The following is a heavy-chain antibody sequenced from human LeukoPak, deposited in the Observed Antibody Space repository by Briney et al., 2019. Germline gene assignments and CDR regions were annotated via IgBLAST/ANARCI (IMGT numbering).Heavy chain of an antibody. D-gene: IGHD3-10*01. CDR1: GGTFTSYV. CDR2: INPIFGTA. V-gene: IGHV1-69*01. Sequence: ASVKVSYKASGGTFTSYVISGVRQAPGQGREWMGGINPIFGTANYAKKFQGRDTITADESTSTAYMELSSLRSEDTAVYYCARAVLFTYYGSGSYPNGPGSYFDYWGQGTLVTVSS. J-gene: IGHJ4*02. CDR3: ARAVLFTYYGSGSYPNGPGSYFDY.